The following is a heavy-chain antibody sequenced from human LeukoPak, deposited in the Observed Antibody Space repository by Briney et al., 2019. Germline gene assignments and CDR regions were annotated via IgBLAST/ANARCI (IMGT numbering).Heavy chain of an antibody. CDR2: ISSSGRSI. J-gene: IGHJ5*02. D-gene: IGHD2-15*01. Sequence: PGGSLRLSCAASGFTFTAYTINWVRQAPGKGLEWVSYISSSGRSINYADSVRGRFTISRDNGKNSLYLQMNSLRAEDTAVYYCARVRYCSGGSCYGNWYDPWGQGTLVTVSS. CDR3: ARVRYCSGGSCYGNWYDP. V-gene: IGHV3-48*04. CDR1: GFTFTAYT.